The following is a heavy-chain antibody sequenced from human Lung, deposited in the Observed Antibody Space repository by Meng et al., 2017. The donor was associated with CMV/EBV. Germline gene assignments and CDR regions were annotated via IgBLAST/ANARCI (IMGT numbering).Heavy chain of an antibody. D-gene: IGHD3-10*01. V-gene: IGHV3-30-3*01. CDR2: MSFDGSNK. CDR1: GFAFNTFT. CDR3: ARVPHRWFGERPLDRFDV. J-gene: IGHJ6*02. Sequence: SLKISCAASGFAFNTFTMYWVRQAPGKGLEWVALMSFDGSNKNYADSVKGRFTISRDNSKNALYLEMNSLRAEDTAVYYCARVPHRWFGERPLDRFDVWGQGTTVTVSS.